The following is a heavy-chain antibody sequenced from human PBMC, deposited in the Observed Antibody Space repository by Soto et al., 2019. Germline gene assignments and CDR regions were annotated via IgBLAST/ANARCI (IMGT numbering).Heavy chain of an antibody. J-gene: IGHJ4*02. Sequence: GGSLRLSCAASGFTFSSYAMTWVRQAPGKGLEWVSAISGSGGNTYYADSAKGRFTISRDNSKNTLYLQMNSLRAEDTAVYYCAKDESGRWPRVSDYWGQGTLVTVSS. CDR3: AKDESGRWPRVSDY. CDR1: GFTFSSYA. V-gene: IGHV3-23*01. CDR2: ISGSGGNT. D-gene: IGHD2-15*01.